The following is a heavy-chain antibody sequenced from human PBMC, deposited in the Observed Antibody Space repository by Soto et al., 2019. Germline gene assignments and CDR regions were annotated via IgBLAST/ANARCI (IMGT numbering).Heavy chain of an antibody. CDR2: FDPEDGET. CDR3: ATDCSSTSCYWRPFYDWFDP. D-gene: IGHD2-2*01. CDR1: GYTLTELS. Sequence: ASVKVSCKVSGYTLTELSMHWVRQAPGKGLEWMGGFDPEDGETIYAQKFQGRVTMTEDTSTDTAYMELSSLRSEDTAVYYCATDCSSTSCYWRPFYDWFDPWGQGTLVTVSS. V-gene: IGHV1-24*01. J-gene: IGHJ5*02.